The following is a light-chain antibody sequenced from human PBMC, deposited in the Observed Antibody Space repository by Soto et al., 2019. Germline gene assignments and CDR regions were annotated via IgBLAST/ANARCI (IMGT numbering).Light chain of an antibody. J-gene: IGLJ2*01. CDR2: GNS. Sequence: QSVLTQPPSVSGAPGQRGTISCTGSSSNIGAGYDVHWYQQLPGTAPKLLIYGNSNRPSGVPDRFSGSKSGTSASLAITGLQAEDEADDYCQSYDSSLSEDVVFGGGTKLTVL. V-gene: IGLV1-40*01. CDR3: QSYDSSLSEDVV. CDR1: SSNIGAGYD.